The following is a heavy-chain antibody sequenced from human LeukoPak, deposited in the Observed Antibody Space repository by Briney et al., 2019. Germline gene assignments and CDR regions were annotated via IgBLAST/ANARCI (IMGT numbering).Heavy chain of an antibody. J-gene: IGHJ4*02. V-gene: IGHV3-21*01. CDR3: ARDPIYYYDSSGYPIDY. D-gene: IGHD3-22*01. Sequence: GGSLRLSCAASGFTFRSYSMNWVRQAPGKGLEWVSSISSRSSYIYYADSVKGRFTISRDNAKNSLYLQMNSLRAEDTAVYYCARDPIYYYDSSGYPIDYWGQGTLVTVSS. CDR2: ISSRSSYI. CDR1: GFTFRSYS.